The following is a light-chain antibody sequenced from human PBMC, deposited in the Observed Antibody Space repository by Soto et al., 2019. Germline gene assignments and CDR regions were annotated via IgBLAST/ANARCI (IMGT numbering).Light chain of an antibody. CDR1: QSVSSSY. CDR2: GAS. J-gene: IGKJ2*01. Sequence: EIVLTQSPGTLSLSPGERTTLSCRASQSVSSSYLAWYQHKPGQAPRLLIYGASSRATGIPDRFSGSGSGTDFTLTISRLEPEDVALYYCQQYGSSPMYTFGQGTKLEIK. CDR3: QQYGSSPMYT. V-gene: IGKV3-20*01.